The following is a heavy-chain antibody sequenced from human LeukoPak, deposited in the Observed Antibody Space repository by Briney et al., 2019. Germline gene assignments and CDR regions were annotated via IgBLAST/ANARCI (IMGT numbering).Heavy chain of an antibody. CDR3: ARDGPIAAAGTGFDY. J-gene: IGHJ4*02. D-gene: IGHD6-13*01. CDR2: IIPIFGTA. Sequence: SVKVSCKASGGTFSSYAISWVRQAPGQGLEWMGGIIPIFGTANYAQKFQGRVTITTDESTSTAYMELSSLRSEDTAVYYCARDGPIAAAGTGFDYWGQGTLVTVSS. CDR1: GGTFSSYA. V-gene: IGHV1-69*05.